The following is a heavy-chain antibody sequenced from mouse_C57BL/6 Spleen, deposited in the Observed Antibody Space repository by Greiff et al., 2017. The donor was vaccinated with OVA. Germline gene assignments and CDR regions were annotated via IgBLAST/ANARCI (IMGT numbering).Heavy chain of an antibody. CDR1: GYTFTRYG. V-gene: IGHV1-58*01. CDR2: IYIGNGYT. J-gene: IGHJ4*01. CDR3: AIHITTVVAKAMDY. D-gene: IGHD1-1*01. Sequence: LVRPGSSVKMSCQTSGYTFTRYGINWVKQRPGQGLEWIGYIYIGNGYTEYNEKFKGKATLTSDTSSSTAYMQLSSLTSEDSAIYFCAIHITTVVAKAMDYWGQGTSVTVSS.